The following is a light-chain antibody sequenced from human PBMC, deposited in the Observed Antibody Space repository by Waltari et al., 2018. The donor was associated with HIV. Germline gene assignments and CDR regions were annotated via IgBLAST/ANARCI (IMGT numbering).Light chain of an antibody. V-gene: IGKV3-15*01. CDR1: HSIGNN. J-gene: IGKJ2*01. CDR3: QHYNNWPYT. CDR2: SAS. Sequence: EIVMTQSPATVSVSPGEGATLSCRASHSIGNNLAWHQQRPGQAPRLLIYSASTRATGIPARFSGGGSGTQFTLTIDSLQSEDFAIYYCQHYNNWPYTFGQGTRLEIK.